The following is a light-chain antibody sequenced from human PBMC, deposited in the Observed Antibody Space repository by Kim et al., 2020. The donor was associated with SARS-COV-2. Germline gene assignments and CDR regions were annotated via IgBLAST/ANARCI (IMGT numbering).Light chain of an antibody. J-gene: IGKJ2*01. CDR3: LQYYNAPYT. V-gene: IGKV4-1*01. CDR1: RSLSYSSNNQNY. CDR2: WAS. Sequence: RATISCKSSRSLSYSSNNQNYLAWYQQKPGQPPKLLIYWASTRDSGVPDRFGGSGSGTDFTLTISSLQAEDVAIYYCLQYYNAPYTFGQGTKLEVK.